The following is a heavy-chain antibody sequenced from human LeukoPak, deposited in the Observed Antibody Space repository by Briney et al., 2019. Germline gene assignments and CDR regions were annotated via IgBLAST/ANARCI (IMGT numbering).Heavy chain of an antibody. Sequence: SETLSLTCAVSGGSISSGNWWSWVRQPPGKGLEWIGEFYDGWSTNYNPSLKSRVTISVDKSNNQFYLKLNSVTAADTAVYYCARHQVGANTLDYWGQGTLVTVSS. D-gene: IGHD1-26*01. CDR3: ARHQVGANTLDY. J-gene: IGHJ4*02. V-gene: IGHV4-4*02. CDR2: FYDGWST. CDR1: GGSISSGNW.